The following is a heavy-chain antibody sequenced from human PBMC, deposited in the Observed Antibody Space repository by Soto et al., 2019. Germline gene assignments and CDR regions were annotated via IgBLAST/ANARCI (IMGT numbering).Heavy chain of an antibody. D-gene: IGHD1-20*01. V-gene: IGHV2-70*01. CDR2: IDWDDDK. CDR1: GFSLSTSGMC. CDR3: ARGIYNWNDVRWFDP. Sequence: SCPTLVNPTQTLTLTCTFSGFSLSTSGMCVSWIRQPPGKAPEWLALIDWDDDKYYSTSLKTRLTISKDTSKNQVVLTMTNMDPVDTATYYCARGIYNWNDVRWFDPWGQGTLVTVSS. J-gene: IGHJ5*02.